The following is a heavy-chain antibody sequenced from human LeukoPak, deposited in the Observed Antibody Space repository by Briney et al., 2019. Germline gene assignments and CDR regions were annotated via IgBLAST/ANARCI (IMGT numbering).Heavy chain of an antibody. J-gene: IGHJ6*03. CDR1: GGSISSYY. V-gene: IGHV4-4*07. Sequence: SETLSLTCTVSGGSISSYYWSWIRQPAGKGLEWIGRIYSNGVTNYNPSLKSRVTMSVDTSKKEFSLKLGSVTAADTAVYYCASSPNFYYYYMDVWGKGTTVTVSS. CDR2: IYSNGVT. CDR3: ASSPNFYYYYMDV.